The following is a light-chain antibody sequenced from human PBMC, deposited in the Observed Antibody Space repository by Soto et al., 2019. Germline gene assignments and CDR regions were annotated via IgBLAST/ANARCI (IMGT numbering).Light chain of an antibody. CDR1: QSVSSSY. CDR2: GAS. Sequence: EIVLTQSPGTLSLSPGERATLSCRASQSVSSSYLAWYQQKPGQAPRLLFYGASTRATGFPARFSGSGSGTDFPLTISRLEPEDFAVYYCHQYGSSPYTFGQGTKLEIK. CDR3: HQYGSSPYT. J-gene: IGKJ2*01. V-gene: IGKV3-20*01.